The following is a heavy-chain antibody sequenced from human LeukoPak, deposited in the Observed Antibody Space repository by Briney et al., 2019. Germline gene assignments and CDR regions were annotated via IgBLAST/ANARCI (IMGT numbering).Heavy chain of an antibody. CDR2: ITETASTT. D-gene: IGHD1-26*01. V-gene: IGHV3-23*01. Sequence: GGSLRLSCAASGFTFSNYGMSWIRQAPGKGLEWVSMITETASTTYYANSVEGRFTISRDNSQYTLYLQMNSLRAEDTAVYYCAKEWSGVSYGRFAYWGQGTLVTVSS. CDR1: GFTFSNYG. CDR3: AKEWSGVSYGRFAY. J-gene: IGHJ4*02.